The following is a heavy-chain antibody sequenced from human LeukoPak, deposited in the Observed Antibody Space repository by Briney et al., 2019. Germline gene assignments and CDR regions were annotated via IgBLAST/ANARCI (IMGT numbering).Heavy chain of an antibody. J-gene: IGHJ5*02. CDR2: IYHSGST. Sequence: SETLSLTCTVSGYSISSGYYWGWIRQPPGKGLEWIGSIYHSGSTFDNPSLKSRVTISVDTSKNQFSLKLSSVTAADTAVYYCARAGPAAGTPNRNWFDPWGQGTLVTVSS. CDR3: ARAGPAAGTPNRNWFDP. CDR1: GYSISSGYY. V-gene: IGHV4-38-2*02. D-gene: IGHD6-13*01.